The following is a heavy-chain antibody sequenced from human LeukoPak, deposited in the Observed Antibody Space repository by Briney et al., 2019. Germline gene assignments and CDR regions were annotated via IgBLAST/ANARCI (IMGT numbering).Heavy chain of an antibody. CDR1: GGSISSSGYF. V-gene: IGHV4-39*01. CDR3: ARHTYSGGLGAFDI. Sequence: SETLSLTCTVSGGSISSSGYFWGWIHQPPGKGLEWIGNIYYSGTTYYNPSLKSRVTISVDTSRNQFSLKLSSVTAADTAVYFCARHTYSGGLGAFDIWGQGTMVTVSS. CDR2: IYYSGTT. D-gene: IGHD6-19*01. J-gene: IGHJ3*02.